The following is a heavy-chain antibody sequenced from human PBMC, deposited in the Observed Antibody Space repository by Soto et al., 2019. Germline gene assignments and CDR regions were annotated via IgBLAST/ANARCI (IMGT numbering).Heavy chain of an antibody. CDR2: ISSSGGRT. CDR3: AKVANPRVVIEYFDY. V-gene: IGHV3-23*01. Sequence: EVQLLESGGGLVQPGGSVRLSCGTSGFSFVNYGMGWVRQAPGKGLEWVSGISSSGGRTYFADSVRGRFTISRDNSKNTMYLQMDSLRVEDTAVYYCAKVANPRVVIEYFDYWGQGSLVTVSS. CDR1: GFSFVNYG. D-gene: IGHD3-3*01. J-gene: IGHJ4*02.